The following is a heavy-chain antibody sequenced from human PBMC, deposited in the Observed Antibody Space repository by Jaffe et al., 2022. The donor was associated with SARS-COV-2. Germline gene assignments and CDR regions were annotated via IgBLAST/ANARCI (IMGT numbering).Heavy chain of an antibody. CDR3: AREQAGGNSYYYYYYGMDV. V-gene: IGHV1-69*08. D-gene: IGHD2-21*02. CDR1: GGTFSSYT. Sequence: QVQLVQSGAEVKKPGSSVKVSCKASGGTFSSYTISWVRQAPGQGLEWMGRIIPILGIANYAQKFQGRVTITADKSTSTAYMELSSLRSEDTAVYYCAREQAGGNSYYYYYYGMDVWGQGTTVTVSS. J-gene: IGHJ6*02. CDR2: IIPILGIA.